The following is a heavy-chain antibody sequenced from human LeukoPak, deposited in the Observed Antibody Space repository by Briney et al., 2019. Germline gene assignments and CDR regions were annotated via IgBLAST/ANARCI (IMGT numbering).Heavy chain of an antibody. CDR3: ASGNRRMGSSDGFDP. V-gene: IGHV1-69*05. Sequence: SVKVSRKASGGTFSSYAISWVRQAPGQGLEWMGGIIPIFGTANYAQKFQGRVTITTDESTSTAYMELSSLRSEDTAVYYCASGNRRMGSSDGFDPWGQGTLVTVSS. J-gene: IGHJ5*02. CDR1: GGTFSSYA. D-gene: IGHD6-13*01. CDR2: IIPIFGTA.